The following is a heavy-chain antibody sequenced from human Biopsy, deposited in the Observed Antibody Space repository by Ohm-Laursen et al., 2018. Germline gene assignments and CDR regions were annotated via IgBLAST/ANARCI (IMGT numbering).Heavy chain of an antibody. V-gene: IGHV4-59*08. CDR2: IYYTGST. CDR1: GGSISSYY. D-gene: IGHD1-26*01. J-gene: IGHJ2*01. Sequence: TLSLTCTVSGGSISSYYWGWIRQPPGKGLEWIGYIYYTGSTNYNPSLKSRVTISVDTSMNHLSLRLTSVTAADTAVYYCARHAPSYSGSYWRYFDLWGRGTLVTVSS. CDR3: ARHAPSYSGSYWRYFDL.